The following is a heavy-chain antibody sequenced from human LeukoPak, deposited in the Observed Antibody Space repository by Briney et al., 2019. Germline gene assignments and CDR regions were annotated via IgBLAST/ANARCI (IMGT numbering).Heavy chain of an antibody. D-gene: IGHD3-3*01. CDR1: GYSISSGYY. CDR2: IYHSGST. J-gene: IGHJ4*02. Sequence: PSETLSLTCTVSGYSISSGYYWGWIRPPPGKGLEWIGSIYHSGSTYYNPSLKSRVTISVDTSKNQFSLKLSSVTAADTAVYYCARGDFWSGYEDYWGQGTLVTVSS. CDR3: ARGDFWSGYEDY. V-gene: IGHV4-38-2*02.